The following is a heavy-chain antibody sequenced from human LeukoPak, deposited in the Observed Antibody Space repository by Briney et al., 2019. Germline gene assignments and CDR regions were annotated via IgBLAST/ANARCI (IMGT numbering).Heavy chain of an antibody. D-gene: IGHD6-13*01. J-gene: IGHJ6*03. CDR3: AKRAGSSWYYYYMDV. CDR2: ISGSGGST. Sequence: GGPLRLSCAASGFTFSSYAMSWVRQAPGKGLEWVSAISGSGGSTYYADSVKGRFTISRDNSKNTLYLQMSSLRAEDTAVYYCAKRAGSSWYYYYMDVWGKGTTVTVSS. V-gene: IGHV3-23*01. CDR1: GFTFSSYA.